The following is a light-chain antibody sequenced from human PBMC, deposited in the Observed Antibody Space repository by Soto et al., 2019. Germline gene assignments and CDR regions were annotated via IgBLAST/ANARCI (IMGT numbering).Light chain of an antibody. V-gene: IGKV1-5*01. CDR2: DAS. CDR3: QQYNSYSWT. J-gene: IGKJ1*01. CDR1: QSISSW. Sequence: DIQMTQSPSTLSASVGDRVTITCRASQSISSWLAWYQQKPGKAPKLLIYDASSLISGVPSRFSGSGSGTKFTLTISSLQPDVFATYDCQQYNSYSWTSGQGTKVEIK.